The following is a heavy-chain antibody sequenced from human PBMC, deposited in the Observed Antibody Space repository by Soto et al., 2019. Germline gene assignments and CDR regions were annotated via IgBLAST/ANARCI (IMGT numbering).Heavy chain of an antibody. J-gene: IGHJ6*04. V-gene: IGHV3-30-3*01. D-gene: IGHD6-19*01. CDR2: ISYDGSNK. CDR3: ARDVQQWAYYYYGVDV. Sequence: QVQLVESGGGVVQPGRYLRLSCAASGLTFSSYAMHWVRQATGKGLEWVAVISYDGSNKYYADSVKGRFTISRDNSKNTLYLQMNSLRAEDTAVYYGARDVQQWAYYYYGVDVWGKGTTVTVSS. CDR1: GLTFSSYA.